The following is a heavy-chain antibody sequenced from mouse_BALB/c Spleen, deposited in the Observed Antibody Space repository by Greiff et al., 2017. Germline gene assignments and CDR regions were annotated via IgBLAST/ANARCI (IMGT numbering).Heavy chain of an antibody. Sequence: EVKVVESGGGLVQPGGSMKLSCVASGFTFSNYWMNWVRQSPEKGLEWVAEIRLKSNNYATHYAESVKGRFTISRDDSKSSVYLQMNNLRAEDTGIYYCTRVYYFDYWGQGTTLTVSS. V-gene: IGHV6-6*02. J-gene: IGHJ2*01. CDR1: GFTFSNYW. CDR3: TRVYYFDY. CDR2: IRLKSNNYAT.